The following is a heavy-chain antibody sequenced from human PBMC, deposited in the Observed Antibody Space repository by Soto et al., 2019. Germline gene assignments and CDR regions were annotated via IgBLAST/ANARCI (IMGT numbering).Heavy chain of an antibody. D-gene: IGHD3-3*01. J-gene: IGHJ6*02. CDR1: GYTFTSYA. V-gene: IGHV1-3*01. CDR3: ARGLFGVVPTNSPYYYGMDV. CDR2: INAGNGNT. Sequence: ASVKVSCKASGYTFTSYAMHLVRQAPGQRLEWMGWINAGNGNTKYSQKFQGRVTITRDTSASTAYMELSSLRSEDTAVYYCARGLFGVVPTNSPYYYGMDVWGQGTTVTVSS.